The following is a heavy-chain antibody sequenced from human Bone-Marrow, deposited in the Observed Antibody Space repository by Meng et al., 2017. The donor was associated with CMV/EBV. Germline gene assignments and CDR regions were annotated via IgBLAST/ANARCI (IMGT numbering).Heavy chain of an antibody. J-gene: IGHJ4*02. CDR1: GGSFSGYY. Sequence: SETLSLTCVVYGGSFSGYYWSWIRQPPGKGLEWIGEINHSGSTNYNPSLKSRVTLSVDTSKNQFSLKLSSVTAADTAVYYCARARPVALVPAARARYDYWGQGTLVTVSS. CDR2: INHSGST. V-gene: IGHV4-34*01. D-gene: IGHD2-2*01. CDR3: ARARPVALVPAARARYDY.